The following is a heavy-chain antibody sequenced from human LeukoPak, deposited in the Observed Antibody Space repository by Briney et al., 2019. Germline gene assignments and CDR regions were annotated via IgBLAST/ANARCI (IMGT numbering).Heavy chain of an antibody. CDR2: IKSKTDGGTT. J-gene: IGHJ6*03. Sequence: GGSLRLSCAAYGFTFSNAWMSWVRQAPGKGLEWVGRIKSKTDGGTTDYAAPVKGRFTISRDDSKNTLYLQMNSLKTEDTAVYYCTTVLTAYFYYYMDVWGKGTTVTVSS. CDR3: TTVLTAYFYYYMDV. V-gene: IGHV3-15*01. CDR1: GFTFSNAW. D-gene: IGHD7-27*01.